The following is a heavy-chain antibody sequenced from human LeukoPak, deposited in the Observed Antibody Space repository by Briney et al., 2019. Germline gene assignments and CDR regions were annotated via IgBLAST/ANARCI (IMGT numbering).Heavy chain of an antibody. CDR2: ISGAGGTT. Sequence: GGSLRLSCAASGFTFTSYAIKWVRQAPGKGLEWVSVISGAGGTTYYADSVKGRFTISRDNSKNTVYLQMDSLRAEDTAVYYCAKDPVFEWLSSDNWFDPWGQGTLVTVSS. CDR3: AKDPVFEWLSSDNWFDP. J-gene: IGHJ5*02. V-gene: IGHV3-23*01. D-gene: IGHD3-3*01. CDR1: GFTFTSYA.